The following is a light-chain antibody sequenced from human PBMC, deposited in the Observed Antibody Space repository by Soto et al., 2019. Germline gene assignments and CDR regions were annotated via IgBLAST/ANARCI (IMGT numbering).Light chain of an antibody. Sequence: DIQMTQSPYSLSASVGDRVTITCQASQDISNYLNWYQQKPGKAPKLLIYDASNLETGVPSRFSGSGPGTDFTFTISSLQPEDIATYYCQQYDNLPITFGQGTRLEIK. CDR3: QQYDNLPIT. J-gene: IGKJ5*01. CDR2: DAS. CDR1: QDISNY. V-gene: IGKV1-33*01.